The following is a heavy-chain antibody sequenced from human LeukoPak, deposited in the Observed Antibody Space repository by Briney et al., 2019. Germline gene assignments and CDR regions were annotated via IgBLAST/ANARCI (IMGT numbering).Heavy chain of an antibody. CDR3: GRAFPPLRTAAAGDY. D-gene: IGHD6-13*01. CDR1: GFTFSSYA. CDR2: ISGSGGST. V-gene: IGHV3-23*01. J-gene: IGHJ4*02. Sequence: PGGSLRLSCAASGFTFSSYAMIWVRQAPGKGLEWVSAISGSGGSTFYADSVKGRFTISRDNSKNTLYLQMDSLRAEDTAVYFCGRAFPPLRTAAAGDYWGQGTLVTVSS.